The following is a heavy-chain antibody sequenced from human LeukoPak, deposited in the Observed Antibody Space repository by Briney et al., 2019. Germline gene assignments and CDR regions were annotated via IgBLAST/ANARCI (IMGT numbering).Heavy chain of an antibody. D-gene: IGHD5-18*01. V-gene: IGHV4-34*01. J-gene: IGHJ4*02. CDR3: ARGADSYGFYFDY. CDR2: INHSGST. Sequence: SETLSLTCAVYGGSFSGYYWSWIRQPPGKGLEWIGEINHSGSTNYNPSLKSRVTISVDRSKNQFSLKLSSVTAADTAVYYCARGADSYGFYFDYWGQGTLVTVSS. CDR1: GGSFSGYY.